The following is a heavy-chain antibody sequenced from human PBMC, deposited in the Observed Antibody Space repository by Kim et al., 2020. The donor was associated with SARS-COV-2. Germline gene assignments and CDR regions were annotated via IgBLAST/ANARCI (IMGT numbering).Heavy chain of an antibody. CDR2: INHSGST. CDR1: GGSFSGYY. CDR3: ARPEGSGYYGY. J-gene: IGHJ4*02. D-gene: IGHD3-22*01. V-gene: IGHV4-34*01. Sequence: SETLSLTCAVYGGSFSGYYWSWIRQPPGKGLEWIGEINHSGSTNYNPSLKSRVTISVDTSKNQFSLKLSSVTAADTAVYYCARPEGSGYYGYWGQGTLVTVSS.